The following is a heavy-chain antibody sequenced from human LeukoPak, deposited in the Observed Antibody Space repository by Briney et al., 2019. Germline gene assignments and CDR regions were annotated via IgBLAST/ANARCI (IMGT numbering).Heavy chain of an antibody. CDR1: GYTFTSYG. V-gene: IGHV1-18*01. J-gene: IGHJ4*02. CDR3: ARANLKYDSSGYDFDY. CDR2: ISAYNGNT. Sequence: ASVKVSCKASGYTFTSYGISWVRQAPGQGLEWMGWISAYNGNTNYAQKLQGRVTMTRDMSTSTVYMELSSLRSEDTAVYYCARANLKYDSSGYDFDYWGQGTLVTVSS. D-gene: IGHD3-22*01.